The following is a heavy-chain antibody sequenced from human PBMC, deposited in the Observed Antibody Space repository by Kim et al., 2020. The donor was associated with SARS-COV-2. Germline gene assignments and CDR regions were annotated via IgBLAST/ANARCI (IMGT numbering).Heavy chain of an antibody. Sequence: GGSLRLSCAASGFTFSSYAMSWVRQAPGKGLEWVSAMGGSGGSTYYADSVKGRFTISRDNSKNTLYLQMNSLRAEDTAVYYCAKVGYCSSTSCYAGGMDVWGQGTTVTVSS. CDR3: AKVGYCSSTSCYAGGMDV. J-gene: IGHJ6*02. CDR1: GFTFSSYA. V-gene: IGHV3-23*01. D-gene: IGHD2-2*03. CDR2: MGGSGGST.